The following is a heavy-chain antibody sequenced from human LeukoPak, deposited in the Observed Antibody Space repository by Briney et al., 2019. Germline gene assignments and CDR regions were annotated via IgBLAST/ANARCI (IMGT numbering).Heavy chain of an antibody. D-gene: IGHD2-2*01. CDR2: INHSGST. V-gene: IGHV4-34*01. CDR3: ATIVPAAIVNWFDP. J-gene: IGHJ5*02. Sequence: SETLSLTCAVYGGSFSGYYWSWIRQPPGKGLEWIGEINHSGSTNYNPSLKSRVTISVDTSKNQFSLKLSSVTAADTAVYYCATIVPAAIVNWFDPWGQGTLVTVSS. CDR1: GGSFSGYY.